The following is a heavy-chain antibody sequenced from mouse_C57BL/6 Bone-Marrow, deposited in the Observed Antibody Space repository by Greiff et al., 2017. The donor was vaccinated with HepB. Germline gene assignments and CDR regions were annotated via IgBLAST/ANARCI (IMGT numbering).Heavy chain of an antibody. CDR2: IWSGGST. J-gene: IGHJ4*01. CDR1: GFSLTSYG. Sequence: QVQLKESGPGLVQPSQSLSITCTDSGFSLTSYGVHWVRQSPGKGLEWLGVIWSGGSTDYNAAFISRLSISKDNSKSQVFFKMNSLQADDTAIYYCAAAYYRGYYAMDYWGQGTSVTVSS. D-gene: IGHD2-12*01. CDR3: AAAYYRGYYAMDY. V-gene: IGHV2-2*01.